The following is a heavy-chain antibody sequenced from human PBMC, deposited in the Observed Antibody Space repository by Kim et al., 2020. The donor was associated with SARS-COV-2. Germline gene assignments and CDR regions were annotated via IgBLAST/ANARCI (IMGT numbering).Heavy chain of an antibody. J-gene: IGHJ5*02. D-gene: IGHD2-15*01. Sequence: GGSLRLSCVASGFTFRMYGMIWVRQAPGKGLEWVSGISGDGGYTYYANSVRGRFTVSRDSSKNTFLLQMNSLTAEDTAMYYCAKVGGIVNVVAATTNYFDPWGQGTLVTVSS. V-gene: IGHV3-23*01. CDR2: ISGDGGYT. CDR1: GFTFRMYG. CDR3: AKVGGIVNVVAATTNYFDP.